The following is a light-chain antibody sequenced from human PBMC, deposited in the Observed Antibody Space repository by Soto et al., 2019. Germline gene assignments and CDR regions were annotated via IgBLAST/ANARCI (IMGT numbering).Light chain of an antibody. Sequence: EIVLTQSPGTLSLSPGERATLSCRASQSVSSSYLAWYQQKPGQAPRLLIYGASNRATGIPDRFSGSGSGTDFTLTISRLEPEDFAVYYCQQYGSSPPWTFGQGTNVDIK. V-gene: IGKV3-20*01. J-gene: IGKJ1*01. CDR1: QSVSSSY. CDR3: QQYGSSPPWT. CDR2: GAS.